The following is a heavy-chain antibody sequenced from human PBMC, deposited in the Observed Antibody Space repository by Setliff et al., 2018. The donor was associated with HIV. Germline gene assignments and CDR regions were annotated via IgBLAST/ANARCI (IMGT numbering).Heavy chain of an antibody. CDR3: ARDQTQGEVGAGEIFDY. Sequence: GGSLRLSCSASGFTFSSYAMHWVRQAPGKGLEYVSAISSNGGSTYYADSVKGRFTNSRDNSKNTLYLQMNTLRAEDTAVYYCARDQTQGEVGAGEIFDYWGQGTLVTVSS. CDR1: GFTFSSYA. V-gene: IGHV3-64*04. D-gene: IGHD1-26*01. CDR2: ISSNGGST. J-gene: IGHJ4*02.